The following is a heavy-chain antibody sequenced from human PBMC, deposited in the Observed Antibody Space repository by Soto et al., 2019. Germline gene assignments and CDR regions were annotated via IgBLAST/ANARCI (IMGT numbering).Heavy chain of an antibody. CDR1: GFTFSSYG. CDR2: ISYDGSNK. Sequence: GSLRLSCAASGFTFSSYGMHWVRQAPGKGLEWVAVISYDGSNKYYADSVKGRFTISRDYSKNALFLQMNSLRADDTAVYYCAKDPLDYGDAFDIWGQGTMVTVSS. CDR3: AKDPLDYGDAFDI. V-gene: IGHV3-30*18. D-gene: IGHD4-17*01. J-gene: IGHJ3*02.